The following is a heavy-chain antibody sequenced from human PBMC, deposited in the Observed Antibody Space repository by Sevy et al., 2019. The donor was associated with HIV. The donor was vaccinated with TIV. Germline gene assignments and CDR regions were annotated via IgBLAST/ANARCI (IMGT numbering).Heavy chain of an antibody. CDR1: GYTFTGYY. D-gene: IGHD3-22*01. CDR2: INPNSGGT. Sequence: ASMKVSCKASGYTFTGYYMHWVRQAPGQGLEWMGWINPNSGGTNYAQKFQGRVTMTRDTSISTAYMELSRLRSDDTAVYYCARDLSYYDSSGYFYYWGQGTLVTVSS. J-gene: IGHJ4*02. V-gene: IGHV1-2*02. CDR3: ARDLSYYDSSGYFYY.